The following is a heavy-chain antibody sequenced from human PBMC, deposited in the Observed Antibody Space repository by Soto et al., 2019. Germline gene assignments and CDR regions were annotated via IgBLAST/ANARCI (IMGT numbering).Heavy chain of an antibody. J-gene: IGHJ4*02. CDR2: IKQDGSEK. D-gene: IGHD6-13*01. CDR1: GFTFSSYW. V-gene: IGHV3-7*01. Sequence: GGSLRLSCAASGFTFSSYWMSWVRQAPGKGLEWVANIKQDGSEKYYVDSVKGRFTISRDNAKNSLYLQMNSLRAEDTAVYYCARDQSIAAADYFDYWGQGTLVTVSS. CDR3: ARDQSIAAADYFDY.